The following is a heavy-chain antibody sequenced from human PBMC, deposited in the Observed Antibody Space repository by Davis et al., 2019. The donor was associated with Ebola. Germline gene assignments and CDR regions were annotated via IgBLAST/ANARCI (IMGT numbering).Heavy chain of an antibody. J-gene: IGHJ6*03. D-gene: IGHD3-3*01. CDR3: ASNFWSGYYTDRGGYYYYMDV. V-gene: IGHV1-69*13. CDR1: GGTFSSYA. Sequence: SVKVSCKASGGTFSSYAISWVRQAPGQGLEWMGGIIPIFGTANYAQKFQGRVTITADESTSTAYMELSSLRSEDTAVYYCASNFWSGYYTDRGGYYYYMDVWGKGTTVTVSS. CDR2: IIPIFGTA.